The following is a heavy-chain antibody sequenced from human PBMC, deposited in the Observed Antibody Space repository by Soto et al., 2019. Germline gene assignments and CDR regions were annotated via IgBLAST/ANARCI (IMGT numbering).Heavy chain of an antibody. Sequence: SETLSHTSTVSGGSIRSYYWSWIRQPPGKGLEWIGYIYYSGSTNYNPSLKSRVTISVDTSKNQFSLKLSSVTAADTAVYYCARSSGSTYYYDSSGYWFDYWGQGTLVTVSS. CDR1: GGSIRSYY. J-gene: IGHJ4*02. CDR3: ARSSGSTYYYDSSGYWFDY. V-gene: IGHV4-59*01. CDR2: IYYSGST. D-gene: IGHD3-22*01.